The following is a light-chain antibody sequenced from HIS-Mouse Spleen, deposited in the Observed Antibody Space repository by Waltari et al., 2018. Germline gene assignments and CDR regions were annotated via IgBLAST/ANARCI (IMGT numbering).Light chain of an antibody. Sequence: QSALTQPASVSGSPGQSITISCSGTSSDVCGYNYVSWYQQHPGKAPHLIVYDVSNRPSWVSTLFSGSKSGNTASLTLSGLTGEDGADNYSRTYTSRNFYVVFGGGTKLTVL. J-gene: IGLJ2*01. CDR3: RTYTSRNFYVV. CDR2: DVS. CDR1: SSDVCGYNY. V-gene: IGLV2-14*03.